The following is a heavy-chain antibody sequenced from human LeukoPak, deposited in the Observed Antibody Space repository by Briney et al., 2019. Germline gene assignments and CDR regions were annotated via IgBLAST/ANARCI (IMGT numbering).Heavy chain of an antibody. CDR2: MSPNSGDT. CDR1: GYTFTSYD. CDR3: ARDRGMATIHYYYGMDV. V-gene: IGHV1-8*01. D-gene: IGHD5-24*01. Sequence: ASVKVSCKASGYTFTSYDINWVRHATGQGLEWMGWMSPNSGDTGYAQKFQGRVTITADESTSTAYMELSSLRSEDTAVYYYARDRGMATIHYYYGMDVWGQGTTVTVSS. J-gene: IGHJ6*02.